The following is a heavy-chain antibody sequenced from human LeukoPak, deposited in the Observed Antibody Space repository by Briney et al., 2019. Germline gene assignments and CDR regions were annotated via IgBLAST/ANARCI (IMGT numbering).Heavy chain of an antibody. CDR1: GYTFTSYG. V-gene: IGHV1-18*01. CDR2: ISAYNGNT. D-gene: IGHD3-22*01. J-gene: IGHJ3*02. CDR3: ARLYYYDSSGSLDAFDI. Sequence: ASVKVSCKASGYTFTSYGISWVRQAPGQGLEWMGWISAYNGNTNYAQKLQGRVTMTKDTSTRTAYMELRSLRSDDTAVYYCARLYYYDSSGSLDAFDIWGQGTMVTVSS.